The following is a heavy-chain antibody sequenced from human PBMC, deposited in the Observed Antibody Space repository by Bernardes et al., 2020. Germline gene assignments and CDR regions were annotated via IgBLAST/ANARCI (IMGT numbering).Heavy chain of an antibody. Sequence: PPIVQPTQTLILTFTLSGFSLSTSGMLVGWSRQPPGKALEWLARIDWDDDKFYSTSLKTRLTISKDSSKNQVVLKMTNMDPVDTATYYCERGLDAYGMDVWGKGTTVTVSS. V-gene: IGHV2-70*04. CDR1: GFSLSTSGML. J-gene: IGHJ6*04. D-gene: IGHD1-1*01. CDR2: IDWDDDK. CDR3: ERGLDAYGMDV.